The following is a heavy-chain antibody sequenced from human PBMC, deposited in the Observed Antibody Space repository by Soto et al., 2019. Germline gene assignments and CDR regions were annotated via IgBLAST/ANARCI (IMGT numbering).Heavy chain of an antibody. V-gene: IGHV4-31*03. CDR2: IFHSGST. CDR3: VRGGIAGHWFDP. J-gene: IGHJ5*02. Sequence: SETLSLTCSVSRAFINSGGFYYSWIRQPPGKGLEWLGYIFHSGSTLYNPSLRGRLTLSADTSRNQLSLYLTSVTAADTAAYYCVRGGIAGHWFDPWGQGILVTVSS. D-gene: IGHD2-15*01. CDR1: RAFINSGGFY.